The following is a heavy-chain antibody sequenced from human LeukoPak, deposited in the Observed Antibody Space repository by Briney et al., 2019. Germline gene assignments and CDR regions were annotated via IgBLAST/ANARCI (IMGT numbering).Heavy chain of an antibody. V-gene: IGHV3-23*01. CDR1: GFTFSSNA. J-gene: IGHJ4*02. CDR3: ARHTGSGYYYGN. D-gene: IGHD3-22*01. Sequence: GGSLRLSCAASGFTFSSNAMSWVRQAPGKGLEWVSAISGSGDSAFYADSVKGRFTISRDNSKNTLYLQMNSLRAEDTAVYYCARHTGSGYYYGNWGQGTLVTVSS. CDR2: ISGSGDSA.